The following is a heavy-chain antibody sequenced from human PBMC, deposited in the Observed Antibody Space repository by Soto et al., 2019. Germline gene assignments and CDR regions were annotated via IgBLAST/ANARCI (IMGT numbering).Heavy chain of an antibody. J-gene: IGHJ4*02. CDR1: GYTLTELS. V-gene: IGHV1-24*01. Sequence: ASVKVSCKVSGYTLTELSMHWVRQAPGKGLEWMGGFDPEDGETIYAQKFQGRVTMTEDTSTDTAYMELSSLRSEDTAVYYCATAPLGYCSGGSCYRTLYYFDYWGQGTLVTVSS. D-gene: IGHD2-15*01. CDR2: FDPEDGET. CDR3: ATAPLGYCSGGSCYRTLYYFDY.